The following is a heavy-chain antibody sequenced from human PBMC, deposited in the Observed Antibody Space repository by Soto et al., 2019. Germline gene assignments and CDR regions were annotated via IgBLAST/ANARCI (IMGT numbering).Heavy chain of an antibody. V-gene: IGHV3-53*01. CDR3: ARNSGSYAAQH. J-gene: IGHJ1*01. Sequence: GGSLRLSCAASGFTFSSNYMSWVRQAPGKGLEWVSVIYSGGSTYYADSVKGRFTISRDNSKNTLYLQMNSLRAEDTAVYYCARNSGSYAAQHWGQGTLVTVSS. CDR2: IYSGGST. D-gene: IGHD1-26*01. CDR1: GFTFSSNY.